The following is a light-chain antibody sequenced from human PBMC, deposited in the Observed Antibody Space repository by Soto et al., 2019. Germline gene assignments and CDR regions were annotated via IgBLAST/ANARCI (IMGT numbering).Light chain of an antibody. CDR3: QQYTSYYT. J-gene: IGKJ2*01. CDR1: QSISSW. Sequence: DIQMTQSPSTLSASVGDRVTITCRASQSISSWLAWFQQKPGKAPKLLIHAASTLQTGVPSRFSGSGSGADFTLTISSLQPEDFGTYYCQQYTSYYTFGQGTKVDIK. V-gene: IGKV1-5*01. CDR2: AAS.